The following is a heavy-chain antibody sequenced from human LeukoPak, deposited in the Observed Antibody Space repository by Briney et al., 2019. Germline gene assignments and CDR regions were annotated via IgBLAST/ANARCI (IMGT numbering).Heavy chain of an antibody. CDR2: IYYSGST. D-gene: IGHD6-19*01. V-gene: IGHV4-39*07. Sequence: SETLSLTCTVSGGSISSSSYYWGWIRQPPGKGLEWIGSIYYSGSTYYNPSLKSRVTISVDTSKNQFSLKLSSVTAADTAVYYCARRSGWLVQYYFDYWGQGTLVTVSS. CDR3: ARRSGWLVQYYFDY. J-gene: IGHJ4*02. CDR1: GGSISSSSYY.